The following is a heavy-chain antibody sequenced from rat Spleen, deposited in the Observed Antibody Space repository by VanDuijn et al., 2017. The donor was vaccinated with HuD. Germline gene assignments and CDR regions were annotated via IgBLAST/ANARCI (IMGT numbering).Heavy chain of an antibody. D-gene: IGHD4-3*01. V-gene: IGHV2-1*01. Sequence: QVQLKESGPGLVQPSQTLSLTCTISGFSLISNTVHWVRQPPGKGLEWMGGIWSNGGTDYNSAIKTRLSISRDTSKSQVFLKMNSLQTEDTAMYFCARNYFGVRDWGQGVMVTVSS. J-gene: IGHJ2*01. CDR3: ARNYFGVRD. CDR2: IWSNGGT. CDR1: GFSLISNT.